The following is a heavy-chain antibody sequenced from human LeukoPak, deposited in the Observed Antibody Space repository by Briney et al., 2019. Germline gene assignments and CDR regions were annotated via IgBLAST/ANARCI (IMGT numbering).Heavy chain of an antibody. D-gene: IGHD3-10*01. CDR1: GFTFSSYW. CDR2: IKQDGREK. J-gene: IGHJ6*03. Sequence: PGGSLRLSCAASGFTFSSYWMTWVRQTPGEGREWVANIKQDGREKYYVESVKGRFTISRDNAKNSLYLQMNSLRAEDSAVYYCARALMGRAADNMDVWGKGTTVTVSS. CDR3: ARALMGRAADNMDV. V-gene: IGHV3-7*02.